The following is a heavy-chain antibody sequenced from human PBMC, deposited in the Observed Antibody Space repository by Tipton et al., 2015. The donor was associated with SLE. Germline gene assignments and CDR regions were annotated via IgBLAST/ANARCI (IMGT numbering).Heavy chain of an antibody. V-gene: IGHV4-34*01. D-gene: IGHD4-17*01. CDR1: GGSFSGYY. J-gene: IGHJ2*01. CDR3: ARDHGDYGDYFWYFDL. Sequence: TLSLTCAVYGGSFSGYYWSWIRQPPGKGLEWIGEINHGGSTNYNPSLKSRVTISVDTSKNQFSLKLSSVTAADTAVYYCARDHGDYGDYFWYFDLWGRGTLVTVSS. CDR2: INHGGST.